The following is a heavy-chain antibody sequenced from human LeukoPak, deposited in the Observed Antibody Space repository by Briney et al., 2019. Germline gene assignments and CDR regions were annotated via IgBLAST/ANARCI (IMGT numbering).Heavy chain of an antibody. CDR2: ISSSSSYI. J-gene: IGHJ6*03. D-gene: IGHD6-6*01. CDR1: GFTFSSYS. Sequence: GGSLRLSCAASGFTFSSYSMNWVRQASGKGLEWVSSISSSSSYIYYADSVKGRFTISRDNSKNSLYLQMNSLRAEDTAVYYCARASIAARNYYYYMDVWGEGTTVTVSS. CDR3: ARASIAARNYYYYMDV. V-gene: IGHV3-21*01.